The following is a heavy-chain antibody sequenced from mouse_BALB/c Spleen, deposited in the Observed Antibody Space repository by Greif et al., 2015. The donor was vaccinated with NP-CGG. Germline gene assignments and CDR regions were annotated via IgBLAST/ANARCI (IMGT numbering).Heavy chain of an antibody. J-gene: IGHJ2*01. V-gene: IGHV1-63*02. D-gene: IGHD2-1*01. Sequence: VQGVESGAELVRPGTSVKISCKASGYTFTNYWLGWVKQRPGHGLEWIGDIYPGGGYTNYNEKFKGKATLTADTSSSTAYMQLSSLTSEDSAVYFCARGGGNYAYYFDYWGQGTTLTVSS. CDR3: ARGGGNYAYYFDY. CDR2: IYPGGGYT. CDR1: GYTFTNYW.